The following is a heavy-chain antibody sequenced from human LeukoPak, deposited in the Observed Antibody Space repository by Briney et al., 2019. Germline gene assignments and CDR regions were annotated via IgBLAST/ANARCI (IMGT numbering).Heavy chain of an antibody. CDR1: GYTFTNYY. D-gene: IGHD5-12*01. CDR3: ARDSGYAEYYFDY. J-gene: IGHJ4*02. V-gene: IGHV1-46*01. CDR2: INPSIGAT. Sequence: ASVKVSCKASGYTFTNYYMHWVRQAPGQGLEWMGIINPSIGATTYAQKFQGRVTVTRDTSTTTVYVELNSLTSEDTAVYYCARDSGYAEYYFDYWGQGTLVTVSS.